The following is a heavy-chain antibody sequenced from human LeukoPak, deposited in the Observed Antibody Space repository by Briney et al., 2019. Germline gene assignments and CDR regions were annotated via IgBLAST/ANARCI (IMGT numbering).Heavy chain of an antibody. CDR3: ARIPESTYYYDSSGYYFLY. D-gene: IGHD3-22*01. CDR2: IRFDGSNK. V-gene: IGHV3-30*02. Sequence: GGSLRLSCAASGFTFTDYGMHWVRQAPGKGLEWVAFIRFDGSNKYYADSVKGRFTISRDNSKNTLYLQINSLRTEDTAVYYCARIPESTYYYDSSGYYFLYWGQGTLVTVSS. CDR1: GFTFTDYG. J-gene: IGHJ4*02.